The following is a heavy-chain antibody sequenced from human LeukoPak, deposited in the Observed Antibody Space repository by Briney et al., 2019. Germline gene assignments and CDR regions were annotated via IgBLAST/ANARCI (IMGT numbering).Heavy chain of an antibody. Sequence: SDTLSLTCTVSGGSISSYYWSWIRQPPGTGLEWIGYIYYSGSTNYNPSLKSRVTISVDTSKNQFSLKLSSVTAADTAVYYCARQGVDDAFDIWGQGTMVTVSS. CDR1: GGSISSYY. V-gene: IGHV4-59*08. J-gene: IGHJ3*02. CDR2: IYYSGST. CDR3: ARQGVDDAFDI.